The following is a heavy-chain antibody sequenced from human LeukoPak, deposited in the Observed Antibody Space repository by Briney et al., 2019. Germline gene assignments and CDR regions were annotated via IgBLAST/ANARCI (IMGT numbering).Heavy chain of an antibody. CDR2: ISWDGGST. CDR3: AKDRVYGDYYYYGMDV. Sequence: GGSLRLSCAASGFTFDDYAMHWVRQAPGKGLEWVSLISWDGGSTYYADSVKGRFTISRDNSKNSLYLQMNSLRTEDTALYYCAKDRVYGDYYYYGMDVWGQGTTVTVSS. D-gene: IGHD4-17*01. CDR1: GFTFDDYA. J-gene: IGHJ6*02. V-gene: IGHV3-43*02.